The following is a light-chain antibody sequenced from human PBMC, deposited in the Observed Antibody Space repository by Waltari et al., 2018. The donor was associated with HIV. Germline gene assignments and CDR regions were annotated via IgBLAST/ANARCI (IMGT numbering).Light chain of an antibody. V-gene: IGLV1-47*01. CDR3: ATWNDSLSGYV. J-gene: IGLJ1*01. CDR2: RNN. CDR1: SSNIGRNY. Sequence: QSVLTQPPSASGTPGQRIPISCSGSSSNIGRNYVYWYQPLPGTAPKLLIYRNNQRPSGVPDRFSGSKSGTSASLAISGLRSEDEADYYCATWNDSLSGYVFGTGTKVTV.